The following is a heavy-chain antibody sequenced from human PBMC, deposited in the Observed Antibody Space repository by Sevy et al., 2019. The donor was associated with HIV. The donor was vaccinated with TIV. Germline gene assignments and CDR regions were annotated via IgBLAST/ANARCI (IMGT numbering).Heavy chain of an antibody. Sequence: GGSLRLSCAAFGFTFSNYGMTWVRQAPGKGLEWVSSVSGSGGKRYNADSVKGRFTISRDNSKNTLYLQMNSLRAEDTAVYYCARRGNYYGDAFDFWGPGKVVTVSS. D-gene: IGHD3-10*01. CDR2: VSGSGGKR. CDR3: ARRGNYYGDAFDF. V-gene: IGHV3-23*01. CDR1: GFTFSNYG. J-gene: IGHJ3*01.